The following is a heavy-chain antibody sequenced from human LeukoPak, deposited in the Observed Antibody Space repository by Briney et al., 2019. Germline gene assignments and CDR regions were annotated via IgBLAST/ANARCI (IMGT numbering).Heavy chain of an antibody. V-gene: IGHV4-34*01. CDR1: GGSFSGYY. Sequence: KPSETLSLTCAVYGGSFSGYYWSWIRQPPGKGLEWIGEINHSGSINYNPSLKSRVTISVDTSKNQFSLKLSSVTAADTAVYYCARGLVTMVRGIIANRNWFDPWGQGTLVTVSS. D-gene: IGHD3-10*01. CDR3: ARGLVTMVRGIIANRNWFDP. J-gene: IGHJ5*02. CDR2: INHSGSI.